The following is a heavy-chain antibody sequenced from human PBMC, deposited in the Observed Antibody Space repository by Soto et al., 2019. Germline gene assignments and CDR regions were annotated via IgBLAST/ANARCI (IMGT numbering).Heavy chain of an antibody. Sequence: PSETLSLTCAVSGGSISSSNWWSWVRQPPGKGLEWIGEIYHSGSTNYNPSLKSRVTISVDKSKNQFSLKLSSVTAADTAVYYCAKVSGSYYYGKDVWGQGTTVTVSS. V-gene: IGHV4-4*02. D-gene: IGHD1-26*01. J-gene: IGHJ6*02. CDR2: IYHSGST. CDR1: GGSISSSNW. CDR3: AKVSGSYYYGKDV.